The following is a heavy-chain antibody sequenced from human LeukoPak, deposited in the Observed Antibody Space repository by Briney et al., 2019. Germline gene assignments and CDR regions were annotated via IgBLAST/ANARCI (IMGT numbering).Heavy chain of an antibody. D-gene: IGHD3-22*01. J-gene: IGHJ3*02. Sequence: ASVKVSCKASGGTFSSYAISWVRQAPGQGLEWMGGIIPIFGTANYAQKFQGRVTITTDESTSTAYMELSSLRSEDTAVYYCATEAVIVVVNGRHDAFDIWGQGTMVTVSS. CDR1: GGTFSSYA. V-gene: IGHV1-69*05. CDR2: IIPIFGTA. CDR3: ATEAVIVVVNGRHDAFDI.